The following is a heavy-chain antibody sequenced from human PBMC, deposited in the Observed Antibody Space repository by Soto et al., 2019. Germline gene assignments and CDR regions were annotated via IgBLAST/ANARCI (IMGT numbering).Heavy chain of an antibody. CDR2: ISSSSSYI. V-gene: IGHV3-21*01. CDR1: VFTYSSYS. CDR3: ARDLAHAGG. J-gene: IGHJ4*02. D-gene: IGHD2-15*01. Sequence: GSRRVSFAASVFTYSSYSMNSVRQAPGKGLEWVSSISSSSSYIYYADSVKGRFTISRDNAKNSLYLQMNSLRAEDTAVYYCARDLAHAGGWGQGTLVTVSS.